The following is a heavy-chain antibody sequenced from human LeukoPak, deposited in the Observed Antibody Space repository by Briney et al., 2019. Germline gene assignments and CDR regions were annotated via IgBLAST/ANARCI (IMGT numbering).Heavy chain of an antibody. CDR2: IYHSGST. J-gene: IGHJ5*02. CDR3: ARVNIAVGGGNWFDP. CDR1: GGSISSSNW. V-gene: IGHV4-4*02. Sequence: SGTLSLTCAVSGGSISSSNWWSWVRQPPGKGLEWIGEIYHSGSTNYNPSLKSRVTISVDKSKNQFSLKLSSVTAADTAVYYCARVNIAVGGGNWFDPWGQGTLVTVSS. D-gene: IGHD2-15*01.